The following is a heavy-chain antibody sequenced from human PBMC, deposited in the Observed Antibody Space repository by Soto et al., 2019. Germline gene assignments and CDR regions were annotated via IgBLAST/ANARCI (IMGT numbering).Heavy chain of an antibody. CDR2: IYWYDDK. Sequence: QITVKEAGPTLVKPTQPLTMTCTFSVFSRSTSGVGEGSIPQHPGTALEWLALIYWYDDKRYRPTLKSRLTITKDASKRQVVLTMTNMDPVDTATYYCAHVGKDYDSSGSYWYFDHWGRSTLVTVSS. V-gene: IGHV2-5*01. CDR1: VFSRSTSGVG. J-gene: IGHJ2*01. D-gene: IGHD3-22*01. CDR3: AHVGKDYDSSGSYWYFDH.